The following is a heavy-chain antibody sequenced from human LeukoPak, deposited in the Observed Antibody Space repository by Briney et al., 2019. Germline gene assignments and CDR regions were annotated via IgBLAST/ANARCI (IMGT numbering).Heavy chain of an antibody. CDR1: GFAVSTNY. CDR3: VKVLGAYIADY. Sequence: GGSLRLSCAASGFAVSTNYMTWVRQAPGQGLEYVSTITGNGGRTYYADSVKGRFTISRDNSKNTLYLQMSSLRPEHTAVYYCVKVLGAYIADYWGQGTLVTVSS. CDR2: ITGNGGRT. D-gene: IGHD3-3*02. J-gene: IGHJ4*02. V-gene: IGHV3-64D*09.